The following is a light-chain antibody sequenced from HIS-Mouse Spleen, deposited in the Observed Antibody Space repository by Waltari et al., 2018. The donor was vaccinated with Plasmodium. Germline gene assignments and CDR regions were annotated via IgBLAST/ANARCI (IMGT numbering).Light chain of an antibody. V-gene: IGKV3-15*01. Sequence: EIVMTQSPATLSVSPGERATLSCRASQSVSSNLAWYQQKPGQAPRLLIYGASTRATGIPGRFGGSGSRTEFTTTISSMQSEDVAVYYCQQYNNWPTFGQGTRLEIK. J-gene: IGKJ5*01. CDR1: QSVSSN. CDR3: QQYNNWPT. CDR2: GAS.